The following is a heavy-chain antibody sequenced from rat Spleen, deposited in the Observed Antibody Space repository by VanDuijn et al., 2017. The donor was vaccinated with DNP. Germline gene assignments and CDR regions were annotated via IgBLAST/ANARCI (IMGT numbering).Heavy chain of an antibody. CDR1: GFSLTSYH. CDR2: IWDDGST. J-gene: IGHJ4*01. D-gene: IGHD1-6*01. V-gene: IGHV2-32*01. Sequence: VQLKESGPGLVQPSQTLSLTCTVSGFSLTSYHVSWVRQPPGKGLEWMGVIWDDGSTAYNSALKSRLSISRDTSKSQVFLKMSSLKTEDTATYYCARDRYYGSTVGMDAWGQGASVTVSS. CDR3: ARDRYYGSTVGMDA.